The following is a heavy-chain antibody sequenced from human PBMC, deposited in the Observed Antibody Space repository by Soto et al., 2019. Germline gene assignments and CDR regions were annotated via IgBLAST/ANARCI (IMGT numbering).Heavy chain of an antibody. CDR2: ISSNTSYT. Sequence: GGSLRLSCAASGFTLSSYSMNWVRQAPGKELEWVSSISSNTSYTYYTDSVKGRFTISRDNSKNTLYLQMNSLRAEDTAVYYCTKDQSRNLNHGDYYYYGMDLWGQGTTVTVSS. CDR1: GFTLSSYS. CDR3: TKDQSRNLNHGDYYYYGMDL. J-gene: IGHJ6*02. D-gene: IGHD3-10*01. V-gene: IGHV3-21*04.